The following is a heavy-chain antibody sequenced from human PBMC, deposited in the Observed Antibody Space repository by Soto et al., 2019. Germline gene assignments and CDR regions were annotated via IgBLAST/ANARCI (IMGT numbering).Heavy chain of an antibody. Sequence: PGGSLRLSCAASGFTFSSYGMHWVRQAPGKGLEWVAVIWYDGSNKYYADSVKGRFTISRDNSKNTLYLQMNSLRAEDTAVYYCARVIGLSLRYYYYGMDVWGQGTTVTVSS. CDR3: ARVIGLSLRYYYYGMDV. CDR1: GFTFSSYG. V-gene: IGHV3-33*01. CDR2: IWYDGSNK. J-gene: IGHJ6*02. D-gene: IGHD3-16*01.